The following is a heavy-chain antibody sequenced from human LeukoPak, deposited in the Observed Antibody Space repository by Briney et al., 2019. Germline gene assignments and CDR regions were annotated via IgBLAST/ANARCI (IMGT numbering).Heavy chain of an antibody. CDR1: GFIFSDHY. D-gene: IGHD3-22*01. V-gene: IGHV3-33*08. J-gene: IGHJ5*02. CDR3: TRDADTSEHFSWLDL. CDR2: IWHDGSKR. Sequence: GGSLRLSCAASGFIFSDHYMDRVRQAPGKGLEWVALIWHDGSKRYYADSVKGRFTISRDNSKNILYLQMTSLRAEDTAVYYCTRDADTSEHFSWLDLWGQGTLVTVSS.